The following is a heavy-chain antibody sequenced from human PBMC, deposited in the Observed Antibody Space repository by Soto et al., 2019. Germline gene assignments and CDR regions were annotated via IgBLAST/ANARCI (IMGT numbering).Heavy chain of an antibody. Sequence: SVKVSCKASGGTFSSYAISWVRQAPGQGLEWMGGIIPIFGTANYAQKFQGRVTITADESTSTAYMELSSLRSEDTAVYYCARTGYGDYVYWYFDLWGRGTLVTVSS. CDR2: IIPIFGTA. CDR3: ARTGYGDYVYWYFDL. CDR1: GGTFSSYA. V-gene: IGHV1-69*13. J-gene: IGHJ2*01. D-gene: IGHD4-17*01.